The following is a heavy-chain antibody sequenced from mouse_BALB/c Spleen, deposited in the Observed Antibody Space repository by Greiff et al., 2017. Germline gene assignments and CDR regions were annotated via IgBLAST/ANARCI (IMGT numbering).Heavy chain of an antibody. CDR3: ARWDYGDFDV. CDR1: GYAFSSYW. Sequence: VQLQQSGAELVRPGSSVKISCKASGYAFSSYWMNWVKQRPGQGLEWIGQIYPGDGDTNYNGKFKGKATLTADKSSSTAYMQLSSLTSEDSAVYFCARWDYGDFDVWGAGTTVTVSS. V-gene: IGHV1-80*01. D-gene: IGHD2-4*01. CDR2: IYPGDGDT. J-gene: IGHJ1*01.